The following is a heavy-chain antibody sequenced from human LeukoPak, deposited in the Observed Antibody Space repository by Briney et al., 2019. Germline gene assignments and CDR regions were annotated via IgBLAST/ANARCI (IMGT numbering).Heavy chain of an antibody. D-gene: IGHD2-2*01. Sequence: SQTLSLTCAISGDSVSSNSVTWNWIRQSPSRGLEWLGRTYYRSTWYNDYAVSVRGRITDNPDTSKNQFSLHLNSVTPEDTAVYYCARRLTQYDCFDPWGQGILVTVSS. CDR3: ARRLTQYDCFDP. CDR2: TYYRSTWYN. CDR1: GDSVSSNSVT. J-gene: IGHJ5*02. V-gene: IGHV6-1*01.